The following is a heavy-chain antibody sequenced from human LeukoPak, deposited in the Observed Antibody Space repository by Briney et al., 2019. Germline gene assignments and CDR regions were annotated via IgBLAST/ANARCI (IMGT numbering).Heavy chain of an antibody. CDR1: GASFSGYY. J-gene: IGHJ3*02. D-gene: IGHD3-3*01. CDR3: ATLIDDHDFWSPSDI. CDR2: INHSGIS. V-gene: IGHV4-34*01. Sequence: SETLSLTCAVYGASFSGYYWSWIRQPPGKGLEGIGEINHSGISNYNPSLKSRVTISVDTSKNQFSLKLTSVTAADAAVYYCATLIDDHDFWSPSDIWGQGTVVTVSS.